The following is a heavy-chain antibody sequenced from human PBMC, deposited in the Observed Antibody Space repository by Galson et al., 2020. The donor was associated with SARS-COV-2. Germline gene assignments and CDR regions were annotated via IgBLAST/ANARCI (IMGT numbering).Heavy chain of an antibody. J-gene: IGHJ4*02. V-gene: IGHV1-18*01. CDR3: ARDVNHGLDS. Sequence: ASVKVSCQASGYTFKTYGISWVRQAPGQGPEWMGWISADTGKTNYAQKLLDRVTMTRDTSTGTAYLELGGLMSDDTAVYFCARDVNHGLDSWGQGTLVAVSS. CDR2: ISADTGKT. D-gene: IGHD2-8*01. CDR1: GYTFKTYG.